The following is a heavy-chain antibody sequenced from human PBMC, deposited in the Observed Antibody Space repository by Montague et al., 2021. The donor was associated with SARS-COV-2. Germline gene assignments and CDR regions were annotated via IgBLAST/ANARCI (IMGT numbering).Heavy chain of an antibody. D-gene: IGHD2-2*02. Sequence: SETLSLTCAVYGGSFSGYYWTWIRQSPGKGLEWIGEINHSGSANYNPSLKRRVTITVDTSKNQFSLKLNSVTAADTAAYYCARLGEGVVPAPILGVGPYYSYFYMDVWGKGATVTVSS. J-gene: IGHJ6*03. CDR2: INHSGSA. CDR3: ARLGEGVVPAPILGVGPYYSYFYMDV. CDR1: GGSFSGYY. V-gene: IGHV4-34*01.